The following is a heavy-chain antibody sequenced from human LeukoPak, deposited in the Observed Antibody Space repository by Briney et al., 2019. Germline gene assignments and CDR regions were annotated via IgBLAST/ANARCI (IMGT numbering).Heavy chain of an antibody. J-gene: IGHJ4*02. CDR2: ISSSSNYI. V-gene: IGHV3-21*01. CDR1: GFTFSSYS. D-gene: IGHD3-3*01. CDR3: AREPFWSGYYSNLHFDY. Sequence: GGSLRLSCAASGFTFSSYSMNWVRQAPGKGLEWVSSISSSSNYIYYADSVKGRFTISRDNAKNSLYLQMNSLRAEDTAVYYCAREPFWSGYYSNLHFDYWGQGTLVTVSS.